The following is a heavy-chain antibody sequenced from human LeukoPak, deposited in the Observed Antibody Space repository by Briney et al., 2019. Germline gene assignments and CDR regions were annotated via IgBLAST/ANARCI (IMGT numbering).Heavy chain of an antibody. D-gene: IGHD6-13*01. CDR3: ARSAISASGTRYFQH. J-gene: IGHJ1*01. CDR2: ISVYNGNT. Sequence: ASVEVSCKASGYSFNNYGISWVRQTPGQGLERLGYISVYNGNTNYAQNFQGRVTMTTDTSTSTAYMELRSLTSDDTAVYYCARSAISASGTRYFQHWGQGTLVTVSS. V-gene: IGHV1-18*01. CDR1: GYSFNNYG.